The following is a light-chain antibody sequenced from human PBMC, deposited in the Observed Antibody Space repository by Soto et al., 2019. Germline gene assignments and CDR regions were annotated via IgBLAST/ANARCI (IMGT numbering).Light chain of an antibody. V-gene: IGLV3-21*02. CDR2: DDA. CDR1: NIESKN. J-gene: IGLJ2*01. Sequence: SYELSQPPSVSVATGQTARITCAGNNIESKNVHWYQQKPGQAPVLVVYDDADRPSGIPDRFSGSNSENTATLIISRVAAGDEADYYCQVWDSSSDHVFFGGGTKLTVL. CDR3: QVWDSSSDHVF.